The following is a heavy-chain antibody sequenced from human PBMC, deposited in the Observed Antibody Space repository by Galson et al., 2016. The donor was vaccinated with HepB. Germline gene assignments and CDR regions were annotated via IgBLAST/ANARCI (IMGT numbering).Heavy chain of an antibody. CDR2: INHRGST. V-gene: IGHV4-34*01. CDR3: ARGGTSGWYDAFDI. CDR1: GGSFSGYY. D-gene: IGHD6-19*01. J-gene: IGHJ3*02. Sequence: SETLSLTCAVYGGSFSGYYWSWIRQPPGRGLEWIGEINHRGSTNYNPSLKSRVTMSVDTSKNQFSLKLSFMTAADTAVYYCARGGTSGWYDAFDIWGQGTMVTVS.